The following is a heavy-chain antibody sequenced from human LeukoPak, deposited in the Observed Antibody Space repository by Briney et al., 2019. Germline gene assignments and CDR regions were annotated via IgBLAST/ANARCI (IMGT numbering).Heavy chain of an antibody. CDR1: RFTFSDYW. D-gene: IGHD6-19*01. CDR2: VKPDGTEK. V-gene: IGHV3-7*01. CDR3: ARGPPSSGWPSHYFDY. Sequence: PGGSLRLSCAASRFTFSDYWMSWVRQVPGRGLEWVANVKPDGTEKYYVDSVKGRFTISRDNAKNTLYLQMNSLRAEDTAVYYCARGPPSSGWPSHYFDYWGQGTLVTVSS. J-gene: IGHJ4*02.